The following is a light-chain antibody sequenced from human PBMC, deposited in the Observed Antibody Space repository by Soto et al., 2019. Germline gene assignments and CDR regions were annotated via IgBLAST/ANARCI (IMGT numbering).Light chain of an antibody. J-gene: IGKJ4*01. V-gene: IGKV3-15*01. CDR3: QQYSDWPLT. Sequence: EIVVTQSPATLSVSPGERATLSCRASQSVGNNFAWYQQKPGQAPRLLIFATSTRATGVPARFSGSASGTEFTRTISSLQSEDFAVYYCQQYSDWPLTFGGGTKVEIE. CDR1: QSVGNN. CDR2: ATS.